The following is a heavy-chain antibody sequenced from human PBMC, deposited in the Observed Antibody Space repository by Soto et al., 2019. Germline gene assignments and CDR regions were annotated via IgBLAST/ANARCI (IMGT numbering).Heavy chain of an antibody. Sequence: GGSLRLSCAASGFPFRNFAMAWVRQAPGKGLEWVSIISNSGSTTYHGDSVKGRFTTSRDNSKGTLSLHMRGVRIDDTAVYFCARADLLWDSFDLWGQGTLVTVSS. D-gene: IGHD2-2*01. V-gene: IGHV3-23*05. CDR3: ARADLLWDSFDL. J-gene: IGHJ4*02. CDR1: GFPFRNFA. CDR2: ISNSGSTT.